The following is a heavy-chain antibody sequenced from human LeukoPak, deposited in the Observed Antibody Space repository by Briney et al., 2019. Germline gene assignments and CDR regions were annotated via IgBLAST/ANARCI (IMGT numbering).Heavy chain of an antibody. CDR2: INPNSGVT. CDR1: GYTFTGYY. CDR3: SREDY. J-gene: IGHJ4*02. Sequence: ATVKVSCKASGYTFTGYYLHWVRQAPGQGLEWVGWINPNSGVTNYAQKFQGRVSMTSDTSISTVYMELSRLRSDDTAVYYCSREDYWGQGTLVTVSS. V-gene: IGHV1-2*02.